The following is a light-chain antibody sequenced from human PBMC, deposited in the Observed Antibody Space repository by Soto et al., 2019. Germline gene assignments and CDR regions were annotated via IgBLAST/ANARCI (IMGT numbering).Light chain of an antibody. J-gene: IGKJ1*01. Sequence: DVQMTQSPSSLSASVGDRVTITCRASQGISNSLAWYQQRPGRVPKLLIYGASNLQSEVPSRFSGSGSGTDFTLTISSLQPEDVATYYCQKYDSAARTFCQVTKVEIK. CDR1: QGISNS. CDR3: QKYDSAART. CDR2: GAS. V-gene: IGKV1-27*01.